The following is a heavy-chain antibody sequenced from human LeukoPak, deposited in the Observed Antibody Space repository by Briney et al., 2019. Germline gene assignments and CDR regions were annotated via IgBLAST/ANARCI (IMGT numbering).Heavy chain of an antibody. Sequence: SVKVSCKASGGTFSSYAISWVRQAPGQGLEWMGRNIPILGIANYAQKFQGRVTITADKSTSTAYMELSSLRSEDTAVYYCARDTGVRGVIITRYYYYYYGMDVWGQGTTVTVSS. CDR2: NIPILGIA. CDR3: ARDTGVRGVIITRYYYYYYGMDV. CDR1: GGTFSSYA. J-gene: IGHJ6*02. D-gene: IGHD3-10*01. V-gene: IGHV1-69*04.